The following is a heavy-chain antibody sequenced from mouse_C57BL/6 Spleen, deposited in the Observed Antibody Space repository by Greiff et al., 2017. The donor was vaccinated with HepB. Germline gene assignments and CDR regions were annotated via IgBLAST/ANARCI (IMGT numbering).Heavy chain of an antibody. CDR1: GFTFSSYA. CDR3: TRGRDPENYFDY. V-gene: IGHV5-9-1*02. J-gene: IGHJ2*01. Sequence: DVMLVESGEGLVKPGGSLKLSCAASGFTFSSYAMSWVRQTPEKRLEWVAYISSGGDYIYYADTVKGRFTISRDNARNTLYLQMSSLKSEDTAMYYCTRGRDPENYFDYWGQGTTLTVSS. CDR2: ISSGGDYI.